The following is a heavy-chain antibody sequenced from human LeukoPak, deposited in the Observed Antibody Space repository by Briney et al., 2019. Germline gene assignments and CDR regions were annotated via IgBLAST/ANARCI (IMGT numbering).Heavy chain of an antibody. CDR2: ISSSGSTI. CDR3: ARFDFWSGYVPFDY. Sequence: GGSLRLSCAASGFTFSDYYMSWNRQARGKWLEWVSYISSSGSTIYYADSVKGRFTISRDNAKNSLYLQMNSLRAEDTAVYYCARFDFWSGYVPFDYWGQGTLVTVSS. CDR1: GFTFSDYY. J-gene: IGHJ4*02. V-gene: IGHV3-11*04. D-gene: IGHD3-3*01.